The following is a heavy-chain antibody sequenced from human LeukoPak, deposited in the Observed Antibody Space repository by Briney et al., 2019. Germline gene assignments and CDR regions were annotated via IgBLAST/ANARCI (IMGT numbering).Heavy chain of an antibody. J-gene: IGHJ5*02. Sequence: PSETLSLTCTVSGGSISSGGHSWSWIRQTPGKGLEWIGYIYHTGGTYYNPSLKSRVTISVDNSKNQFSLKLSSVTAADTAAYFCARDLGSGRNWFDPWGQGILVTVSS. CDR3: ARDLGSGRNWFDP. CDR2: IYHTGGT. D-gene: IGHD3-10*01. V-gene: IGHV4-30-2*01. CDR1: GGSISSGGHS.